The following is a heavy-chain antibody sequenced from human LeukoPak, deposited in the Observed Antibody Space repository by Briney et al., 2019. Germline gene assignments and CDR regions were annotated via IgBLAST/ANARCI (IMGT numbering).Heavy chain of an antibody. CDR1: GFTFSSYA. CDR3: ARDPGSGWYSFDY. Sequence: PGGSLRLSCAASGFTFSSYAMHWVRQAPGKGLEWVAVISYDGSNKYYADSVKGRFTISRDNSKNTLYLQMNSLRAEDTAVYYCARDPGSGWYSFDYWGKGTLVTVSS. V-gene: IGHV3-30-3*01. D-gene: IGHD6-19*01. CDR2: ISYDGSNK. J-gene: IGHJ4*02.